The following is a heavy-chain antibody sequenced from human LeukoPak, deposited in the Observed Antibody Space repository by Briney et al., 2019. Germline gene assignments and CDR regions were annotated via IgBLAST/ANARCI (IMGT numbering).Heavy chain of an antibody. CDR2: IWYDGSNK. V-gene: IGHV3-33*01. Sequence: GGSLRLSCAASGFTFSSNGMHWVRQAPGKGLEWVAVIWYDGSNKYYADSVKGRFSISRDDSKKTLYLQMNSLRAEDTAVYYCARGHYEMGVWGQGTTVTVSS. D-gene: IGHD3-22*01. J-gene: IGHJ6*02. CDR3: ARGHYEMGV. CDR1: GFTFSSNG.